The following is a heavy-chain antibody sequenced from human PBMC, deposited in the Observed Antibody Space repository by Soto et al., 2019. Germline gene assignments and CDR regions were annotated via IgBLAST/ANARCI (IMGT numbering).Heavy chain of an antibody. D-gene: IGHD2-2*01. Sequence: GESLKISCKGSGYSFTSYWIGWVRQMPGKGLEWMGIIYPGDSDTRYSPSFQGQVTISADKSISTAYLQWSSLKASDTAMYYCARHYCSSTSCYPVYYYYYGMDVWGQGTPVTVSS. CDR1: GYSFTSYW. CDR2: IYPGDSDT. CDR3: ARHYCSSTSCYPVYYYYYGMDV. J-gene: IGHJ6*02. V-gene: IGHV5-51*01.